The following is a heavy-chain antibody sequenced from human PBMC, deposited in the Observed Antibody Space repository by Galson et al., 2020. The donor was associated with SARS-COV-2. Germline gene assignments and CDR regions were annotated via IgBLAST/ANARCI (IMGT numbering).Heavy chain of an antibody. Sequence: SETLSLTCTVSVGPISSNSYYWGWIRPPPGNRLDWIGIIYYRGRTYSNSSLKRLVTISVDTSKNQFSLNLSSVTAADTAVYYCASDYYVSTMFDYWGQGTLVTVSS. D-gene: IGHD3-22*01. CDR1: VGPISSNSYY. V-gene: IGHV4-39*07. CDR3: ASDYYVSTMFDY. J-gene: IGHJ4*02. CDR2: IYYRGRT.